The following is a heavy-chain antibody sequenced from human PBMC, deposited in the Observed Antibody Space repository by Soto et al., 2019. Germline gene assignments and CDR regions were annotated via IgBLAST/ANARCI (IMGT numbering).Heavy chain of an antibody. J-gene: IGHJ4*02. V-gene: IGHV1-46*01. Sequence: QVQLVQSGAEVKKPGASVKVACKTSGFTFSKYYMHWVRQAPGQGLEWVGVINPSGRTTSYAQKFLGRVTVTRDASTTTVYMELNSLISGDTAVYYCARDLDVTTVTTSFDSWGQGTLVTVSS. CDR2: INPSGRTT. CDR3: ARDLDVTTVTTSFDS. D-gene: IGHD4-17*01. CDR1: GFTFSKYY.